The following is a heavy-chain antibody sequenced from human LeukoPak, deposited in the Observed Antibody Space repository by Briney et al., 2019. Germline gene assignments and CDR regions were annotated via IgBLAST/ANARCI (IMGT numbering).Heavy chain of an antibody. J-gene: IGHJ4*02. V-gene: IGHV3-21*04. CDR2: ISSSSSYI. CDR1: GFTFSSYS. CDR3: AKGNFAPFDY. D-gene: IGHD3-9*01. Sequence: GGSLRPSCAASGFTFSSYSMNWVRQAPGKGLEWVSSISSSSSYIYYADSVKGRFTISRDNAKNSLYLQMNSMRAEDTAVYYCAKGNFAPFDYWGQGTLVTVSS.